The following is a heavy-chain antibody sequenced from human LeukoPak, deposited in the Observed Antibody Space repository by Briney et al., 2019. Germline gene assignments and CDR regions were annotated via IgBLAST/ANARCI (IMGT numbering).Heavy chain of an antibody. V-gene: IGHV4-61*01. D-gene: IGHD3-16*01. CDR3: ARETSQKGAHYMDV. J-gene: IGHJ6*03. Sequence: SETLSLTCTVSGYSISSGYYWGWIRQPPGKGLEWIGYIYYSGSTSYNPSLRSRVTISVDTSKNQFSLKVSSVTAADTAVYYCARETSQKGAHYMDVWGKGTTVTISS. CDR1: GYSISSGYY. CDR2: IYYSGST.